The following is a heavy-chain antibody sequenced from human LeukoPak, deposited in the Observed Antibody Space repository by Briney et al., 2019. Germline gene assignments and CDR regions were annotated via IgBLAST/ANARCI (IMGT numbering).Heavy chain of an antibody. V-gene: IGHV3-21*01. CDR3: ARGGSSWYYFDY. D-gene: IGHD6-13*01. Sequence: GGSLRLSCAASGFTFSSYSMNWVRQAPGKGLEWVSSISSSSSYIYYADSVKGRFTISRDNAKNSLYLQMNSLRAEDTAVYYCARGGSSWYYFDYWGQGTLVTVSS. CDR2: ISSSSSYI. CDR1: GFTFSSYS. J-gene: IGHJ4*02.